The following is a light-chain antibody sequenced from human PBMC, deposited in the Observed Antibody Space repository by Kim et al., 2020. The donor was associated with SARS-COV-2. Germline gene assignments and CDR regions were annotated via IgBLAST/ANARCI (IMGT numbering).Light chain of an antibody. CDR1: QSVGSNY. CDR3: QQYGNSPNT. CDR2: DAA. J-gene: IGKJ2*01. V-gene: IGKV3-20*01. Sequence: LSPGERATLSCRASQSVGSNYLAWYQQKPGQAPRLLVYDAASRATGIPDMFSGSGSGTDFTLTISRLEPEDLAVYYCQQYGNSPNTFGQGTKLEI.